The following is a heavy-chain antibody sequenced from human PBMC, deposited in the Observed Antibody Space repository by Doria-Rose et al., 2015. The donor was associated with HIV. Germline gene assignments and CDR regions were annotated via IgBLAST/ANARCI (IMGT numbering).Heavy chain of an antibody. J-gene: IGHJ4*02. CDR1: GVSLSSPGMG. V-gene: IGHV2-26*01. CDR2: IFSDDEG. CDR3: ARIKSSRWYHKYYFDF. Sequence: QVTLKESGPVLVKPTETLTLTCTVSGVSLSSPGMGVSWIRQPPGKALEWLANIFSDDEGSYKTSLKSRLTISRDTSKSQVVLTMTDMDAVDTATYYCARIKSSRWYHKYYFDFWGQGTLVIVSA. D-gene: IGHD6-13*01.